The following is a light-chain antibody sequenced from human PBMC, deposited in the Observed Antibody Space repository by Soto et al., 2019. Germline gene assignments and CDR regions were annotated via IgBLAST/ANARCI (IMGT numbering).Light chain of an antibody. Sequence: LQLTQSPSSLSASVGDRVTITCRASQSISSYLNWYQQKPGKAPKLLIYAASSLQSGVPSRFSGSGSGTDFTLTISSLQPEDFATYYCQQSYSTPYITFGPGTKVDIK. J-gene: IGKJ3*01. CDR2: AAS. CDR3: QQSYSTPYIT. V-gene: IGKV1-39*01. CDR1: QSISSY.